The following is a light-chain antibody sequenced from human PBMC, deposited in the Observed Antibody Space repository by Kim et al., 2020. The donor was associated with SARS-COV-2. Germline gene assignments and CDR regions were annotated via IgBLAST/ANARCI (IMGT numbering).Light chain of an antibody. CDR1: KLGDKY. CDR2: QDS. J-gene: IGLJ2*01. Sequence: VSPGQAASITCSGDKLGDKYASWYQQKPGQSPVLVIYQDSKRPSGIPERFSGSNSGNTATLTISGTQSMDEADYYCQAWDSSYVVFGGGTQLTVL. V-gene: IGLV3-1*01. CDR3: QAWDSSYVV.